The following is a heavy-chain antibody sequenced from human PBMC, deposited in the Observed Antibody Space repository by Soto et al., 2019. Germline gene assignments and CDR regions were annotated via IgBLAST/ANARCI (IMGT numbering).Heavy chain of an antibody. D-gene: IGHD2-15*01. J-gene: IGHJ5*02. Sequence: SETLSLPCIVAGANSIGPYCRSWIRKTPGKRLEWIGQIYHTGTTSYNPSLKNRVTISLDKSNNQFSLRLTSMTAADTAVYYCATLPPRIVVVMTDLPTWGQGTLVTVSS. CDR2: IYHTGTT. CDR3: ATLPPRIVVVMTDLPT. V-gene: IGHV4-4*02. CDR1: GANSIGPYC.